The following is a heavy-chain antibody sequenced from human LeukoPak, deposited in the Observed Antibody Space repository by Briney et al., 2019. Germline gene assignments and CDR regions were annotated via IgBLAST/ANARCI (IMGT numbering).Heavy chain of an antibody. CDR1: GFTFSSYS. D-gene: IGHD6-19*01. CDR3: AKGLGAVAVHDAFDI. CDR2: VSGSGGGGST. Sequence: GGSLRLSCAASGFTFSSYSMNWVRQAPGKGLEWVSTVSGSGGGGSTYYADSVKGRFTISRDNSKNTLYLQMNSLRAEDTAVYYCAKGLGAVAVHDAFDIWGQGTMVTVSS. J-gene: IGHJ3*02. V-gene: IGHV3-23*01.